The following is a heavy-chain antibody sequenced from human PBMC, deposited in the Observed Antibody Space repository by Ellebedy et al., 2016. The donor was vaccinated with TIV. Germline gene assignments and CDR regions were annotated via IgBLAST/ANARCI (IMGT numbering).Heavy chain of an antibody. V-gene: IGHV3-11*01. CDR1: GFTFSDYY. D-gene: IGHD1-26*01. J-gene: IGHJ6*02. Sequence: GESLKISCAASGFTFSDYYMSWIRQAPGKGLEWVSYISSGGSTIYYADSVKGRFTISRDNAKNSLYLQMNSLRAEDTAVYYCARDSGSYYLGYYYYYYGMDVWGQGTTVTVSS. CDR2: ISSGGSTI. CDR3: ARDSGSYYLGYYYYYYGMDV.